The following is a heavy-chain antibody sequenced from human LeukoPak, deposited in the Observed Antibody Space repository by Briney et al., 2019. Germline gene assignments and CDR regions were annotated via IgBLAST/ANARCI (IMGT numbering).Heavy chain of an antibody. CDR3: AKLIVSGYPLGIDY. V-gene: IGHV3-23*01. D-gene: IGHD3-22*01. CDR2: TSGSGGST. CDR1: GFTFSSYA. Sequence: GGSLRLSCAASGFTFSSYAMSLVRQAPGKGLEWVSATSGSGGSTYYADSVKGRFTISRDNSKNTLYLQMNSLRAEDTAVYYCAKLIVSGYPLGIDYWGQGTLVTVSS. J-gene: IGHJ4*02.